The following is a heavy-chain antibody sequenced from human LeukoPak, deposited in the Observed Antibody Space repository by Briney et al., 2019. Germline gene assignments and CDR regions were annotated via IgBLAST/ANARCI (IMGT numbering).Heavy chain of an antibody. V-gene: IGHV4-39*01. J-gene: IGHJ4*02. CDR3: ASSLRWLQLLDY. Sequence: SETLSLTCTVSGGSISSSSYYWGWIRQPPGKGLEWIGSIYYSGSTYYNPSLKSRVTISVDTSKNQFSLKLSSVTAADTAVYYCASSLRWLQLLDYWGQGTLVTVSS. CDR1: GGSISSSSYY. D-gene: IGHD5-24*01. CDR2: IYYSGST.